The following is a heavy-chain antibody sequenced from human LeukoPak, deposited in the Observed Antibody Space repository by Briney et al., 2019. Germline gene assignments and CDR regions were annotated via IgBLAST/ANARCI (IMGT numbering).Heavy chain of an antibody. CDR2: ISAYNGNT. V-gene: IGHV1-18*01. D-gene: IGHD6-6*01. Sequence: ASVKVSCKASGYTFTSYGISWVRQAPGQGLEWMGWISAYNGNTNYAQKPQGRVTMTTDTSTSTAYMELRSLRSDDTAVYYCASLRQLRYYYYYMDVWGKGTTVTVSS. CDR1: GYTFTSYG. J-gene: IGHJ6*03. CDR3: ASLRQLRYYYYYMDV.